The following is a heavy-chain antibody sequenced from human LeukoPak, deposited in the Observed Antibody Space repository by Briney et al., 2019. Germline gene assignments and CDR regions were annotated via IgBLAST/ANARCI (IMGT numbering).Heavy chain of an antibody. CDR2: IYRSGSI. CDR3: AIRANCIPGKCHFVF. CDR1: GGSISSCC. V-gene: IGHV4-4*07. J-gene: IGHJ4*02. D-gene: IGHD2-21*01. Sequence: SETLSLTCSVSGGSISSCCWSWIRQPARKGLEWIGRIYRSGSIDYNPSLMSRVTMSIDTSRNQFSLKLTSVTAADTAGHYCAIRANCIPGKCHFVFWRRGTVLGVSS.